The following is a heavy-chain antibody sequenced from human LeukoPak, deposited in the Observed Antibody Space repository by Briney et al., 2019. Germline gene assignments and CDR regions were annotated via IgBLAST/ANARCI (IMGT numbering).Heavy chain of an antibody. CDR2: IYPGDSDT. CDR3: ASVAAAGPFDY. CDR1: ASHFTNYW. D-gene: IGHD6-13*01. J-gene: IGHJ4*02. V-gene: IGHV5-51*01. Sequence: GAPLKISCKRSASHFTNYWIAGVRQPPGKGLEWMGIIYPGDSDTSYSTSFQAQATFSADKSSTTAYLQWSSLQASDTAMYYCASVAAAGPFDYWGQGTLVTVSS.